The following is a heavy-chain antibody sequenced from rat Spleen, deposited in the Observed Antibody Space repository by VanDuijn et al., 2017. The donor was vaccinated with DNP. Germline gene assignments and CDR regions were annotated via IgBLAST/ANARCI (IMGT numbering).Heavy chain of an antibody. CDR3: TSNPHFRTAAPFDY. V-gene: IGHV5-31*01. CDR2: IINSGGNT. Sequence: EVQLVESGGGPVQPGRSLKLSCVASGFIFNKYWMTWIRQAPGKGLEWIASIINSGGNTYYPDSVKGRFTISRDNAKSTLYLQMDSLRSEDTATYYCTSNPHFRTAAPFDYWGQGVMVTVSS. J-gene: IGHJ2*01. D-gene: IGHD3-8*01. CDR1: GFIFNKYW.